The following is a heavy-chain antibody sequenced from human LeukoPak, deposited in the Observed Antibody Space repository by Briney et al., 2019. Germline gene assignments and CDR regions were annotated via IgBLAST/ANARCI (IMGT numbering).Heavy chain of an antibody. CDR2: VYTSGTT. CDR1: GGSISSGSYY. CDR3: ARAAHYYGSGSYLGVFPFDY. Sequence: SQTLSLTCTVSGGSISSGSYYWTWIRQPAGKGLEWIGRVYTSGTTNYNPALKSRVTISVDTSKNQFSLKLSSVTAADTAVYYCARAAHYYGSGSYLGVFPFDYWGQGTLVTVSS. J-gene: IGHJ4*02. V-gene: IGHV4-61*02. D-gene: IGHD3-10*01.